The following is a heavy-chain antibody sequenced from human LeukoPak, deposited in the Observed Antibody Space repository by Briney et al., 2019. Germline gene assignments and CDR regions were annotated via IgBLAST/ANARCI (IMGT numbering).Heavy chain of an antibody. Sequence: GGSLRLSCAASGFSFSTYAMIWVRQAPGKGLEWVSGISASGLNTYYADSVRGRFTISRGNSRDTLYLQMNSLRAEDTAVYYCAKLTDYWGQGTLVTVSS. D-gene: IGHD3-9*01. CDR1: GFSFSTYA. V-gene: IGHV3-23*01. CDR2: ISASGLNT. CDR3: AKLTDY. J-gene: IGHJ4*02.